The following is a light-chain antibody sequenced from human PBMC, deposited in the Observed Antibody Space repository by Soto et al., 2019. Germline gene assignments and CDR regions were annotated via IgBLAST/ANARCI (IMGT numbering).Light chain of an antibody. CDR2: GAS. CDR1: QSHSGSY. J-gene: IGKJ4*01. V-gene: IGKV3-20*01. CDR3: QQQCSSPPLT. Sequence: QAPGGRSLSPPERDTLSCRARQSHSGSYFASYQQKPGQAPRLLIYGASSRATGIPDRFSGSGSGTDLTLTISILEPEDFSAYYCQQQCSSPPLTFGRGTKVDIK.